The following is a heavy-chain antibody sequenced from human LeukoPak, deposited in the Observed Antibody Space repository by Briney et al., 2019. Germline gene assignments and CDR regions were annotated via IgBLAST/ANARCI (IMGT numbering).Heavy chain of an antibody. CDR3: ARVSSSGWFDP. V-gene: IGHV4-30-2*01. Sequence: SETLSLTCAVSGGSISSGGYSWSWIRQPPGKGLEWIGYIYHSGSTYYNPSFKSRVTISVDRSKNQFSLKLSSVTAADTAVYYCARVSSSGWFDPWGQGTLVTVSS. D-gene: IGHD6-6*01. CDR1: GGSISSGGYS. J-gene: IGHJ5*02. CDR2: IYHSGST.